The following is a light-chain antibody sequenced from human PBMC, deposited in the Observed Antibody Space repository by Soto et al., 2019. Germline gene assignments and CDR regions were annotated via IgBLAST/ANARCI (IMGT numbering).Light chain of an antibody. Sequence: QSVLTQPPSVSGAPGQTVTISCTGSSSNIGGGYDVHWYQHLPGTAPKLLIYGNSNRPSGVPDRFSGSKSGTSASLAITGLQAEDEADYYCQSYDSSLSGSVFGGGTQLTVL. CDR2: GNS. CDR3: QSYDSSLSGSV. J-gene: IGLJ3*02. CDR1: SSNIGGGYD. V-gene: IGLV1-40*01.